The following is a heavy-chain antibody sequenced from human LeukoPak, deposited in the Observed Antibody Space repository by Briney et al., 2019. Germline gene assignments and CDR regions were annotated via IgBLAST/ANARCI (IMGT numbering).Heavy chain of an antibody. CDR2: ISWNSGSI. V-gene: IGHV3-9*03. D-gene: IGHD6-19*01. CDR1: GFTFDDYA. Sequence: GGSLRLSCAASGFTFDDYAMHWVRQAPGKGLEWVSGISWNSGSIGYADSVKGRFTTSRDNAKNSLYLQMNSLRAEDMALYYCAKGGGIAVAGMGAFDIWGQGTMVTVSS. CDR3: AKGGGIAVAGMGAFDI. J-gene: IGHJ3*02.